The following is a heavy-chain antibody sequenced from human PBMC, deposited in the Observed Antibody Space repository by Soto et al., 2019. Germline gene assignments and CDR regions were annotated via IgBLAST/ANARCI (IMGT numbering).Heavy chain of an antibody. J-gene: IGHJ4*02. CDR2: IYYSGKT. Sequence: PSETLSLTCTLSGSTITGTTYYWAWIRKPPGMGLEWVGSIYYSGKTYYNPSLKSRVTISVDRSKYQFSLQMSSVTAADKDVYYCAKNHPSTGRFDDWGQGSLVTVSS. CDR1: GSTITGTTYY. CDR3: AKNHPSTGRFDD. D-gene: IGHD2-2*01. V-gene: IGHV4-39*01.